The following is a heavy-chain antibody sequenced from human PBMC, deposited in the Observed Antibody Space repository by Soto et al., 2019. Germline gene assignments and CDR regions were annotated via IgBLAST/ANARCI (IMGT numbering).Heavy chain of an antibody. J-gene: IGHJ5*02. CDR2: VYGSGRGI. CDR1: GFTFSSYA. V-gene: IGHV3-23*01. CDR3: AKDAVAGDGVWLAHA. D-gene: IGHD4-17*01. Sequence: EVQLLESGGGLVQPGGSLRLSCAASGFTFSSYAMIWIRQVPGKGLEWVSGVYGSGRGIHYADSVRGRFTISRDNSAYAMDLQMNNLRVEDTAVYYCAKDAVAGDGVWLAHAWGRGTAVTVSS.